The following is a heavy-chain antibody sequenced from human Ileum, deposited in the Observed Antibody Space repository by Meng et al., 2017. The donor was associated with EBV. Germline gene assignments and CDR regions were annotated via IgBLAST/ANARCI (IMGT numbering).Heavy chain of an antibody. CDR2: VSGTGSST. CDR3: ARASTGTYFQDY. CDR1: GFTLSTYA. D-gene: IGHD2/OR15-2a*01. V-gene: IGHV3-23*01. J-gene: IGHJ4*02. Sequence: EVELLESGGGLVQPGGSLRLSCAASGFTLSTYAMSWVRQGPGKGLEWVSGVSGTGSSTYYAESVKGRFTASRDNSKNTLYLQMNSLRADDTAVYYCARASTGTYFQDYWGQGTLVTVSS.